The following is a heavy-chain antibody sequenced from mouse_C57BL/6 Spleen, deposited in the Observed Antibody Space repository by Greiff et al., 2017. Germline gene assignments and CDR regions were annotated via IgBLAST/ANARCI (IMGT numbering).Heavy chain of an antibody. Sequence: EVQLVESGGGLVQPGGSLSLSCAASGFTFTDYYMSWVRQPPGKALEWLGFIRNKGNGYTTEYSASVKGRFIISRDNSQSILYLQMNALRAEDSAIYYCAREKYYGSSYRYFDVWGTGTTVTVSS. D-gene: IGHD1-1*01. J-gene: IGHJ1*03. CDR3: AREKYYGSSYRYFDV. V-gene: IGHV7-3*01. CDR1: GFTFTDYY. CDR2: IRNKGNGYTT.